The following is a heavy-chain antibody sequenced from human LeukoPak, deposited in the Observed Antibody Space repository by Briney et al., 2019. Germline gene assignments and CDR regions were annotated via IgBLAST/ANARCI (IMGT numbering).Heavy chain of an antibody. Sequence: SETLSLTCTVSGGSVSTSDYYWGWIRQSPVKGLEWIGDVFYTGKSNYSPSLRRRATISIDTSKNQFSLKLTYVTAADSAVYYCARVFDSWGQGTLVTVSS. CDR3: ARVFDS. V-gene: IGHV4-39*07. J-gene: IGHJ4*02. CDR2: VFYTGKS. CDR1: GGSVSTSDYY.